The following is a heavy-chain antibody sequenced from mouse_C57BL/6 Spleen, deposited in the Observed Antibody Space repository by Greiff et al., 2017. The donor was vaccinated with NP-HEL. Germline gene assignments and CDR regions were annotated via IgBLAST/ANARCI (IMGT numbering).Heavy chain of an antibody. Sequence: QVQLQQSGAELARPGASVKMSCKASGYTFTSYTMHWVKQRPGQGLEWIGYINPSSGYTKYNQKFKDKATLTADKSSSTAYMQLSSLTSEDSAVYYCARSYDYDKYFDYWGQGTTLTVSS. V-gene: IGHV1-4*01. CDR2: INPSSGYT. CDR1: GYTFTSYT. J-gene: IGHJ2*01. CDR3: ARSYDYDKYFDY. D-gene: IGHD2-4*01.